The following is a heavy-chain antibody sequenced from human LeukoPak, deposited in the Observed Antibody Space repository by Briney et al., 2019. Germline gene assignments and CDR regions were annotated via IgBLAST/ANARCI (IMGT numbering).Heavy chain of an antibody. J-gene: IGHJ4*02. Sequence: TSSETLSLTCTPSGGSISTYYWSWIRQPPGKGLEWIEYIYHSGSTNYTPSLKSRVTISVDTSKNQFSLKLSSVTAADTAVYYCARGGGYASPIGYWGQGALVTVSS. CDR3: ARGGGYASPIGY. D-gene: IGHD5-12*01. CDR2: IYHSGST. CDR1: GGSISTYY. V-gene: IGHV4-59*01.